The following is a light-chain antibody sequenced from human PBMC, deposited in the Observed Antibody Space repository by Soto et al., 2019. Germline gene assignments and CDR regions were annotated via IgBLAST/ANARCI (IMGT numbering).Light chain of an antibody. CDR1: NSDFWSYNL. J-gene: IGLJ3*02. V-gene: IGLV2-23*01. CDR2: EGS. Sequence: QSVLTQPASVSGSPGQSITISCIGSNSDFWSYNLVSWYQQHPGQAPKIMIYEGSKRPSGVSNRLSGSKSGNTASLTISGLQAEDEADYYCCSYAGSSVWVFGGGTKVTVL. CDR3: CSYAGSSVWV.